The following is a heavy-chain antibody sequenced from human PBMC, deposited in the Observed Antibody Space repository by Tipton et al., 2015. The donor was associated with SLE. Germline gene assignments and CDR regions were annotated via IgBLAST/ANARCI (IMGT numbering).Heavy chain of an antibody. J-gene: IGHJ2*01. Sequence: LRLSCTVSGGSISSYYWSWIRQPPGKGLEWIGEINHSGSTNYNPSLKSRVTISVDTSKNQFSLKLSSVTAADTAVYYCARGYCSGGSCSYWYFDLWGRGTLVTVSP. D-gene: IGHD2-15*01. CDR3: ARGYCSGGSCSYWYFDL. CDR2: INHSGST. V-gene: IGHV4-34*01. CDR1: GGSISSYY.